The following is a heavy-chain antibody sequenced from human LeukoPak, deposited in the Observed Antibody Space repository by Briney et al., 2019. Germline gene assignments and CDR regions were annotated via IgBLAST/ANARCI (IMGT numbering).Heavy chain of an antibody. Sequence: GASVKVSCKASGYTFTSYGISWVRQAPGQGLEWMGWISAHNGNTNYAQKLQGIVTMTTDTSTSTAYMELRSLGSDDTAVYYCARDPVRGVIRSNNWFDPWGQGTLVTVSS. J-gene: IGHJ5*02. CDR2: ISAHNGNT. V-gene: IGHV1-18*01. CDR1: GYTFTSYG. CDR3: ARDPVRGVIRSNNWFDP. D-gene: IGHD3-10*01.